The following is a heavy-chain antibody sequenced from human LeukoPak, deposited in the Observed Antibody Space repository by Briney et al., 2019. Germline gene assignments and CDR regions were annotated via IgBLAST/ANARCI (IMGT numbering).Heavy chain of an antibody. CDR3: TGAQGFDP. Sequence: PSETLSLTCTVSGGPISIYYWSWIRQPPTKGLEWIGYVHYSGNTNYNPSLESRVTISLETSKNPFSLQLKSLTAADTAVYNTTGAQGFDPWGQGTLVTVSS. CDR2: VHYSGNT. V-gene: IGHV4-59*01. D-gene: IGHD2-8*01. J-gene: IGHJ5*02. CDR1: GGPISIYY.